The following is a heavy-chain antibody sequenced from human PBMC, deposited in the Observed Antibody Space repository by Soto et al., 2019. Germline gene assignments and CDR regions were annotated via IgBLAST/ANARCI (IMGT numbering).Heavy chain of an antibody. D-gene: IGHD2-2*01. CDR1: GGSISSGGYY. V-gene: IGHV4-31*03. J-gene: IGHJ6*02. CDR2: IYYSGST. CDR3: ARFWRGPAAIYYYYGMDV. Sequence: QVQLQEAGPGLVKPSQTLSLTCTVSGGSISSGGYYWSWIRQHPGKGMEWIGYIYYSGSTYYNPSLKSRVTISVDTSKNQFSLKLSSVTAADTAVYYCARFWRGPAAIYYYYGMDVWGQGPTVTVSS.